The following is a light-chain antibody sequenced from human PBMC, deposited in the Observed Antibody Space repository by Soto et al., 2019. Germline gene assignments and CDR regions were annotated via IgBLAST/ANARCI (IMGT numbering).Light chain of an antibody. CDR3: MQGTHWPYT. J-gene: IGKJ2*01. CDR2: KVS. CDR1: QNLLYSDGNTY. Sequence: DAVMTQSPLSLPVTLGQPASISCKSSQNLLYSDGNTYLNWFQQRPGQSPRHLIAKVSNQDPEGPDRFSASGSGSDFTLKISRVESEDVGIYYCMQGTHWPYTFGQGTKLEIK. V-gene: IGKV2-30*01.